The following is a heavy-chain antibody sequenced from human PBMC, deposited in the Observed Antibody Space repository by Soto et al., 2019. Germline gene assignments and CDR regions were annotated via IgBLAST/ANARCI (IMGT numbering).Heavy chain of an antibody. V-gene: IGHV3-48*03. CDR2: ISTSGSTV. J-gene: IGHJ4*02. D-gene: IGHD2-2*01. Sequence: GGSLRLSCAASRFTFSTYEMNWVRQAPGKGLEWVSYISTSGSTVYYADSVKGRFTISRDNTRNSLYLRMNSLRDEDTALYYCVRYCSTTLCNGVATRTFDYWGQGTLVTVSS. CDR1: RFTFSTYE. CDR3: VRYCSTTLCNGVATRTFDY.